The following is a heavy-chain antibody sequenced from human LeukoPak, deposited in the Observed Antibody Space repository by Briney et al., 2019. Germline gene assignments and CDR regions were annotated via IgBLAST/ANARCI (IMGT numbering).Heavy chain of an antibody. D-gene: IGHD7-27*01. Sequence: PSETLSLTCTVSGGSISSYYWSWIRQPPGKGLEWIGYIYYSGSTNYNPSLKSRVTISVDPSKNQFSLKLSSVTAADTAVYYCARGLGMVFDYWGQGTLVTVSS. CDR2: IYYSGST. CDR3: ARGLGMVFDY. CDR1: GGSISSYY. J-gene: IGHJ4*02. V-gene: IGHV4-59*01.